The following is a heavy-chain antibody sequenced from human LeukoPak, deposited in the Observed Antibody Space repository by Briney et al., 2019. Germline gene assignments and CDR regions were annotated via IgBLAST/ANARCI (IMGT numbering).Heavy chain of an antibody. CDR3: ARLTGGTAPLCYYYYGMDV. CDR1: GGSISSYY. J-gene: IGHJ6*02. CDR2: IYYSGST. D-gene: IGHD7-27*01. Sequence: SETLSLTCTVSGGSISSYYWSWIRQPPGKGLEWIGYIYYSGSTNYNPSLKSRVTISVDTSKNQFSLKLSSVTAADTAVYYCARLTGGTAPLCYYYYGMDVWGQGTTVTVSS. V-gene: IGHV4-59*01.